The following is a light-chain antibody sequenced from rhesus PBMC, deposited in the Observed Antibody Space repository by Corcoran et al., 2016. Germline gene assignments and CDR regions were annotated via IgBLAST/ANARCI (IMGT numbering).Light chain of an antibody. J-gene: IGKJ4*01. V-gene: IGKV1-21*01. Sequence: DIQMTQSPSSLSASVGDRVTITCRASQGITTDLAWYQQKPGETPKLLIYEASSLQSGIPSRFCGSGSRTDFTLTISSLQPEDFASYYCQHCYSAPLTFGGGAKVEIE. CDR2: EAS. CDR1: QGITTD. CDR3: QHCYSAPLT.